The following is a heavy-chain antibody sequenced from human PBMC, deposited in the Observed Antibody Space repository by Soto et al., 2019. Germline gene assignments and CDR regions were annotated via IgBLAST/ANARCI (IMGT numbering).Heavy chain of an antibody. J-gene: IGHJ4*02. CDR1: GFTFSSYA. CDR2: ISYDGSNK. V-gene: IGHV3-30-3*01. Sequence: HPGGSLRLSCAASGFTFSSYAMHWVRQAPGKGLEWVAVISYDGSNKYYADSVKGRFTISRDNSKNTLYLQMNSLRAEDTAVYYCAKDNGYSSGWKDYWGQGTLVTVSS. D-gene: IGHD6-19*01. CDR3: AKDNGYSSGWKDY.